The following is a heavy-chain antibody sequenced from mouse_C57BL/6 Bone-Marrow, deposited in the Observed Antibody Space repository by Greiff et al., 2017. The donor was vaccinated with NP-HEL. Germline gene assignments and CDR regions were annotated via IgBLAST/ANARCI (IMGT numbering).Heavy chain of an antibody. Sequence: QVQLQQSGAELMKPGASVKLSCKATGYTFTGYWIEWVKQRPGHGLEWIGAILPGSGSTTYNEKFKGKATFTADTSSNTAYMQLSSLTTEDSAIYYCARRRNYYGSSWFAYWGQGTLVTVSA. CDR3: ARRRNYYGSSWFAY. CDR1: GYTFTGYW. CDR2: ILPGSGST. J-gene: IGHJ3*01. D-gene: IGHD1-1*01. V-gene: IGHV1-9*01.